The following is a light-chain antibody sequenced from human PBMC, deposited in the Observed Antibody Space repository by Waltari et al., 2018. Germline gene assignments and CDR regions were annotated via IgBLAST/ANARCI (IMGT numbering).Light chain of an antibody. CDR3: QQRSTWPL. J-gene: IGKJ4*01. V-gene: IGKV3-11*01. CDR1: QSVSSY. CDR2: DAS. Sequence: EVVLTQSPATLSLSTGERATLSCRASQSVSSYLAWYQHKPGQAPRLLIYDASNRATGIPARFSGSGSGTDFTLTISSLEPEDFAVYYCQQRSTWPLFGGGTKVEIK.